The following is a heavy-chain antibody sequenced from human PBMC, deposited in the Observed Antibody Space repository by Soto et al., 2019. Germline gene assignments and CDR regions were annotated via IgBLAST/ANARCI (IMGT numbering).Heavy chain of an antibody. CDR3: ARSMVYAIPVYDY. D-gene: IGHD2-8*01. J-gene: IGHJ4*02. V-gene: IGHV1-2*04. Sequence: ASVKVSCKASGYTFTSYDINWVRQAPGQGLEWMGWINPNSGGTNYAQKFQGWVTMTRDTSISTAYMELSRLRSDDTAVYYCARSMVYAIPVYDYWGQGTLVTVSS. CDR2: INPNSGGT. CDR1: GYTFTSYD.